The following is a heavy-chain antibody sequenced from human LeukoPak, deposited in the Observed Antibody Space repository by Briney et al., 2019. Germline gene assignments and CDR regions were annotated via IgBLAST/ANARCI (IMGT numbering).Heavy chain of an antibody. J-gene: IGHJ4*02. CDR3: TRYHCSSTSCYPFGDY. D-gene: IGHD2-2*01. CDR2: IRSKANSYAT. CDR1: GFTFSGSA. Sequence: GGSLKLSCAASGFTFSGSAMHWVRQASGKGLEWVGRIRSKANSYATAYAASVKGRFTISRDDSKNTAYLQMNSLKTEDTAVYYCTRYHCSSTSCYPFGDYWGQGILVTVSS. V-gene: IGHV3-73*01.